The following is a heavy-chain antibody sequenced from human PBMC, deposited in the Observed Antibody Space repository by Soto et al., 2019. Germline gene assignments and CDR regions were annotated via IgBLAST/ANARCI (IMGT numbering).Heavy chain of an antibody. D-gene: IGHD3-10*01. CDR2: IYYGGNT. V-gene: IGHV4-31*03. CDR1: GGSISSGAYY. Sequence: SETLSLTCTVSGGSISSGAYYWSWIRQHPGKGLEWIGYIYYGGNTYYNPSLKSRVIISVDTSKNQFSLRLSSVTAADTAGYYCARVGYHYGSGSYDMDVWGQGTTVTVSS. J-gene: IGHJ6*02. CDR3: ARVGYHYGSGSYDMDV.